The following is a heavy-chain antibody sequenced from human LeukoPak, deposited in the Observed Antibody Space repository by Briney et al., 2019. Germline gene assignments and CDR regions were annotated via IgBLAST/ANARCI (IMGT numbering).Heavy chain of an antibody. V-gene: IGHV1-69*01. CDR1: GGTFGSYA. CDR2: IIPIFGTA. CDR3: ARCPAWYEDYYYGMDV. D-gene: IGHD6-13*01. Sequence: ASVKVSCKASGGTFGSYAISWVRQAPGQGLEWMGGIIPIFGTANYAQKFQGRVTITADESTSTAYMELSSLRSEDTAVYYCARCPAWYEDYYYGMDVWGQGTTVTVSS. J-gene: IGHJ6*02.